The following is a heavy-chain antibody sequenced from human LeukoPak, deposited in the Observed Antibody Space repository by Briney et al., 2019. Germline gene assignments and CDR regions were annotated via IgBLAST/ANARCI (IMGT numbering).Heavy chain of an antibody. Sequence: SVKVSCKASGGTFSSYAISWVRQAPGQGLEWMGGIIPIFGTANYAQKFQGRVTITADESTSTAYMELSGLRSEDTAVYYCASKRYGDYVSGYYYMDVWGKGTTVTVSS. V-gene: IGHV1-69*01. J-gene: IGHJ6*03. CDR1: GGTFSSYA. D-gene: IGHD4-17*01. CDR3: ASKRYGDYVSGYYYMDV. CDR2: IIPIFGTA.